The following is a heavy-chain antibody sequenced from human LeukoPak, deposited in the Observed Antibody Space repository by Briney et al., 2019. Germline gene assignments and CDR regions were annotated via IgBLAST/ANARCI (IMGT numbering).Heavy chain of an antibody. CDR2: INHSGST. D-gene: IGHD5-18*01. CDR3: ARDMYSYNLDAEY. J-gene: IGHJ4*02. V-gene: IGHV4-34*01. CDR1: IDSFSGYH. Sequence: SETLSLTCAVYIDSFSGYHWSWIRQPPGRGLEWIGEINHSGSTNYNPSLRSRVTISVDTSKNQFSLKLTSVTAADTAVYYCARDMYSYNLDAEYWGQGTLVTVSS.